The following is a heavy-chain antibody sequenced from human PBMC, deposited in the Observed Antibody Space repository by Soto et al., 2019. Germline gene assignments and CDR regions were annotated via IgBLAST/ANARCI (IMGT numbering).Heavy chain of an antibody. CDR1: GYTFTSYD. J-gene: IGHJ6*02. CDR2: MNPNSDNK. CDR3: AGRGSGRRGYGMDV. D-gene: IGHD3-10*01. V-gene: IGHV1-8*01. Sequence: ASVKVSCKASGYTFTSYDINWVRQATGQGLEWMGWMNPNSDNKGYAQKFQGRVTMTRNTSISTAYMELSSLRSEDTAVYYCAGRGSGRRGYGMDVWGQGTTVTVSS.